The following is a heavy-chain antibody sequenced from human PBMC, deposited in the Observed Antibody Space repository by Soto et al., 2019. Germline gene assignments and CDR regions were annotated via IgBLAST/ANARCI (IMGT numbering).Heavy chain of an antibody. CDR2: IYHSGST. V-gene: IGHV4-30-2*01. J-gene: IGHJ4*02. D-gene: IGHD5-12*01. Sequence: QLQLQESGSGLVKPSQTLSLTCAVSGGSISSGGYSWSWIRQPPGKGLEWIGYIYHSGSTYYNPSLNRRVTISVDRSKDQFSLKLSSVTAADTAVYYCAAGGGLPRYCWGQGTLVTVSS. CDR3: AAGGGLPRYC. CDR1: GGSISSGGYS.